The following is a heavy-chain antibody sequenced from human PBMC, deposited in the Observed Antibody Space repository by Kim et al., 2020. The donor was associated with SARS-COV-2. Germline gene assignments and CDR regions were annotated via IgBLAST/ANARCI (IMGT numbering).Heavy chain of an antibody. Sequence: GGSLRLSCAASGFTFSSYGMHWVRQAPGKGLEWVAVISYDGSNKYYADSVKGRFTISRDNSKNTLYLQMNSLRAEDTAVYYCAKDLGGWHDILTVWNYWGQGTLVTVSS. D-gene: IGHD3-9*01. CDR2: ISYDGSNK. CDR1: GFTFSSYG. CDR3: AKDLGGWHDILTVWNY. V-gene: IGHV3-30*18. J-gene: IGHJ4*02.